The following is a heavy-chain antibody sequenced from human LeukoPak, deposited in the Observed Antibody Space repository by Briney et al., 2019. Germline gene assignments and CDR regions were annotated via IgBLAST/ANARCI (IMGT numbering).Heavy chain of an antibody. J-gene: IGHJ4*02. CDR2: INSNSDTV. CDR3: ARDRQPHGSGSSDY. V-gene: IGHV3-48*04. CDR1: GFTFRTYG. Sequence: GGSLRLSCAASGFTFRTYGMNWVRQAPGKGLEWISYINSNSDTVHYSNSVEGRFTISRDNAKNSLYLQMNSLRAEDTAMYYCARDRQPHGSGSSDYWGQGTLVTVSS. D-gene: IGHD3-10*01.